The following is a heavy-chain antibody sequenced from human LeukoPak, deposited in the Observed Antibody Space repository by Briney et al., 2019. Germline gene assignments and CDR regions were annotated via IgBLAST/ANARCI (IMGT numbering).Heavy chain of an antibody. CDR3: ARDRASGSHSYNWFDP. CDR2: INPNSGGT. V-gene: IGHV1-2*02. J-gene: IGHJ5*02. CDR1: GYTFTGYY. D-gene: IGHD1-26*01. Sequence: GASVKVSCKASGYTFTGYYMHWVRQAPGQGLEWMGWINPNSGGTNYAQKFQGRVTMTRDTSISTAYMELSRLRSDDTAVYYCARDRASGSHSYNWFDPWGQGTLVTVSS.